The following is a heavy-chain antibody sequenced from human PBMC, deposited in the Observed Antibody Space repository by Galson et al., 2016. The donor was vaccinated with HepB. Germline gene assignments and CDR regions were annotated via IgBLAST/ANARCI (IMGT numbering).Heavy chain of an antibody. Sequence: SVKVSCKVSGYTLTELSMHWVRQAPGKGLEWMGGFDPEDGETIYAQKFQGRVTMTEDTSTDTAYMELSSLRPEDTAVYYCAKDANAIGPSYFENWGQGTLVTVSS. V-gene: IGHV1-24*01. CDR1: GYTLTELS. CDR2: FDPEDGET. J-gene: IGHJ4*02. CDR3: AKDANAIGPSYFEN. D-gene: IGHD2-2*01.